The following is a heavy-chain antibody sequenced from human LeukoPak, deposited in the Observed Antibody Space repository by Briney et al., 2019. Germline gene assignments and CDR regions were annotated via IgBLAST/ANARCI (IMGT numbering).Heavy chain of an antibody. CDR3: ARDKRTYYYDSSGYSHEYFQH. Sequence: SETLSLTCAVYGGSFSGYYWSWIRQPPGKGLEWIGEINHSGSTNYNPSLKSRVTISVDTSKNQFSLKLSSVTAADTAVYYCARDKRTYYYDSSGYSHEYFQHWGQGTLVTVSS. V-gene: IGHV4-34*01. CDR1: GGSFSGYY. D-gene: IGHD3-22*01. J-gene: IGHJ1*01. CDR2: INHSGST.